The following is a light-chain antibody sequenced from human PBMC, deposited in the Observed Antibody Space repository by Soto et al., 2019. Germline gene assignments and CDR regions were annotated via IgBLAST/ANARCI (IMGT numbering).Light chain of an antibody. J-gene: IGKJ1*01. V-gene: IGKV1-39*01. CDR3: QQSYNTPPT. Sequence: DMQMTQSPASLSASVGDRVTIRCRAGQSIGNYLNWYQHKPGKAPQLLIYRASTLRNGVPSTFSRSGSGTDFTLTISSLQPEDFAIYYCQQSYNTPPTFGQGTKVNIK. CDR1: QSIGNY. CDR2: RAS.